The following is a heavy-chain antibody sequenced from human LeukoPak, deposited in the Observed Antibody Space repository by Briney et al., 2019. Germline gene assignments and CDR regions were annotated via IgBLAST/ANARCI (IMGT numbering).Heavy chain of an antibody. CDR2: ISAYNGNT. V-gene: IGHV1-18*01. CDR1: GYTFTSYG. D-gene: IGHD3-10*01. Sequence: ASVKVSCKASGYTFTSYGISWVRQAPGQGLEWMGWISAYNGNTNYAQKLQGRVTMTTDTSTSTAYMELRSLRSDDTAVYYCARDGILLWFGELVYDYWGQGTLVTVSS. J-gene: IGHJ4*02. CDR3: ARDGILLWFGELVYDY.